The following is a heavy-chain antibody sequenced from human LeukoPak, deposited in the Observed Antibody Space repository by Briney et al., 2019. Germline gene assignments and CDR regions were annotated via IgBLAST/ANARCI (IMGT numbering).Heavy chain of an antibody. V-gene: IGHV3-7*01. J-gene: IGHJ4*02. CDR2: IYQYGNDK. D-gene: IGHD3-22*01. Sequence: GGSLRLSHPAPSVTVSKSWKGSVRQAPGKGLEWVANIYQYGNDKYYVDSVKGRFTISRDHAKWSLYLVITSLRAEDPRLRCSFREDRIVVIRGPPPRGQGTLVTVSS. CDR3: FREDRIVVIRGPPP. CDR1: SVTVSKSW.